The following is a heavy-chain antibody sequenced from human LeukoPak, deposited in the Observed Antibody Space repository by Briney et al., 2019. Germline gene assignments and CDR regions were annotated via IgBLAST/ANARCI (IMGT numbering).Heavy chain of an antibody. CDR2: IIPIFGIA. D-gene: IGHD3-22*01. J-gene: IGHJ4*02. Sequence: SVKVSCKASGGTFSSYAISWVRQATGQGLEWMGRIIPIFGIANYAQKFQGRVTITADKSTSTAYMELSSLRSEDTAVYYCAKVRGAVVASSGDYWGQGTLVTVSS. CDR1: GGTFSSYA. V-gene: IGHV1-69*04. CDR3: AKVRGAVVASSGDY.